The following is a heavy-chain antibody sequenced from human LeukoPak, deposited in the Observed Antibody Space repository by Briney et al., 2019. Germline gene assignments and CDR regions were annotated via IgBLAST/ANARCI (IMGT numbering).Heavy chain of an antibody. CDR1: GGSFSGYY. Sequence: PSETLSLTCAVYGGSFSGYYWSWIRQPPGKGLEWIGEINHSGSTNYNPSLKSRVTISVDTSKNQFSLKLSSVTAADTAVYYCARRRTAAGLFDYWGQGTLVTVSS. J-gene: IGHJ4*02. D-gene: IGHD6-25*01. CDR2: INHSGST. V-gene: IGHV4-34*01. CDR3: ARRRTAAGLFDY.